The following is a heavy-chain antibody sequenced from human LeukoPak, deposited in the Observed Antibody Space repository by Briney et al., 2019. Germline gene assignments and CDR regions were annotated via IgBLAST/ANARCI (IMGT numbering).Heavy chain of an antibody. CDR2: ISCYSSYI. CDR3: ARGLDRTPNCFDY. J-gene: IGHJ4*02. D-gene: IGHD2-15*01. CDR1: GFIFSSYL. Sequence: GGSVSLSCAAWGFIFSSYLMNWVRQPPGKGLEGVLSISCYSSYIFYADSEKDRFTISRDTAKHSLYLQMKSLRAEDTAVYYCARGLDRTPNCFDYWGQRTLVTVSP. V-gene: IGHV3-21*01.